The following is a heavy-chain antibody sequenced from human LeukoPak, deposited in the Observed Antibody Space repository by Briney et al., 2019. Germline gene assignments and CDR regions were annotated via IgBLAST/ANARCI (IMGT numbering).Heavy chain of an antibody. CDR3: AAGVLLWFGEFGQPFDY. Sequence: ASVKVSCKASGYTFSNYAMHWVRQAPGQGLEWMGWINPNSGGTNYAQKFQGRVTMTRDTSISTAYMELSRLRSDDTAVYYCAAGVLLWFGEFGQPFDYWGQGTLVTVSS. J-gene: IGHJ4*02. D-gene: IGHD3-10*01. V-gene: IGHV1-2*02. CDR2: INPNSGGT. CDR1: GYTFSNYA.